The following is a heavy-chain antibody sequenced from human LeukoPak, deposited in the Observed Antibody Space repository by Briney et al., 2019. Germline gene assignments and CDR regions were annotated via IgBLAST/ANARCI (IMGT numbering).Heavy chain of an antibody. Sequence: GGSLRLSCAASGFTFSNYPLDWVRQAPGKGLEWVALISYDGSNTEYADSVKGRFTISRDNSKNTLYLQMDSLTAEDTAVYYCARAISSAWHNLDYWGQGTLVTVSS. CDR1: GFTFSNYP. J-gene: IGHJ4*02. CDR3: ARAISSAWHNLDY. V-gene: IGHV3-30-3*01. CDR2: ISYDGSNT. D-gene: IGHD6-19*01.